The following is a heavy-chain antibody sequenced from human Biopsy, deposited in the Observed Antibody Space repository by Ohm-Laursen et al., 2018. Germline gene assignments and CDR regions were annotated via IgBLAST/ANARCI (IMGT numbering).Heavy chain of an antibody. CDR3: TRAGGGKIYGL. D-gene: IGHD3-16*01. Sequence: TLSLTCTVSGVSINTGGYYWTCIRQHPGTGLEWIGYIHYSGNTLYNPSLKSRLTISVDTSRNQFSLKLTSVTAADTALYYCTRAGGGKIYGLWGQGTLVTVSS. J-gene: IGHJ4*02. CDR1: GVSINTGGYY. V-gene: IGHV4-31*03. CDR2: IHYSGNT.